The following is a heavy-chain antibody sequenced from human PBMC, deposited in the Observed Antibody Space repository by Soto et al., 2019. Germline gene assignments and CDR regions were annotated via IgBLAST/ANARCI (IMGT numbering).Heavy chain of an antibody. D-gene: IGHD2-2*01. CDR3: AREEVPQWFTRGYYGMDV. CDR1: GGSFSVYS. Sequence: PETLSLTCAVYGGSFSVYSWTCMRQPGGEGMEWIGYINHIGRTNYNSSLKSRVPISVDTSNKQLSPKLRSVTAADTAVYYCAREEVPQWFTRGYYGMDVWGQGTTVTV. CDR2: INHIGRT. J-gene: IGHJ6*02. V-gene: IGHV4-34*01.